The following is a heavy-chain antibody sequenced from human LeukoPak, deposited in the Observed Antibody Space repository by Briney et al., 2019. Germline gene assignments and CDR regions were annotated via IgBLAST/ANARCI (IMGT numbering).Heavy chain of an antibody. J-gene: IGHJ4*02. CDR1: GISLRSYS. D-gene: IGHD3-10*01. V-gene: IGHV3-30*04. Sequence: PGGSLRLSCVASGISLRSYSVHWVRQAPGKGLEWVAVISYDGSNKYYADSVKGRFTISRDNSKNTLYLQMNSLRAEDTAVYYCARAKGSYLPPDYWGQGTLVTVSS. CDR3: ARAKGSYLPPDY. CDR2: ISYDGSNK.